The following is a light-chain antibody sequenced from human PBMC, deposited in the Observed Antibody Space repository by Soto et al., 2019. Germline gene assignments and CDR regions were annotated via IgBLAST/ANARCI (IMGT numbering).Light chain of an antibody. V-gene: IGKV1-5*01. CDR1: QSISSW. CDR3: QQYYSNVPIP. CDR2: DAS. Sequence: DIQMTQSPSTLSASVGDRVTITCRASQSISSWLAWYQQKPGKAPKLLIYDASSLESGVPPRFSGSGSGTEFTLTISSLQSEDFAVYYCQQYYSNVPIPFGQGTRLE. J-gene: IGKJ5*01.